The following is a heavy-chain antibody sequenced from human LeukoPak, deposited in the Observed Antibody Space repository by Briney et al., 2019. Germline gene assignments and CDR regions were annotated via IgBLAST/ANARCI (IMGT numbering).Heavy chain of an antibody. CDR2: IIPIPGIA. Sequence: SVKVSCKASGGTFSSYAISWVRQAPGQGLEWMGRIIPIPGIANYAQKFQGRVTITADKSTSTAYMELSSLRSEDTAVYYCARDRASGSYQVSFCYDLDVWGLGTTVTVSS. J-gene: IGHJ6*02. CDR3: ARDRASGSYQVSFCYDLDV. D-gene: IGHD3-10*01. CDR1: GGTFSSYA. V-gene: IGHV1-69*04.